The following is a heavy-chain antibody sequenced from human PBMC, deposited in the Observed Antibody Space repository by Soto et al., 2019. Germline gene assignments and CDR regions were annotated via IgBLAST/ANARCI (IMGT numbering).Heavy chain of an antibody. CDR1: RYTFTSYD. D-gene: IGHD1-26*01. Sequence: ASVKVSCKASRYTFTSYDINWVRQATGQGLEWMGWMNPNSGNTDYAQKFQGRVTITRDTSASTAYMELSSLRSEDTAVYYCASFRYNGYYGMDVWGQGTTVTVSS. CDR3: ASFRYNGYYGMDV. CDR2: MNPNSGNT. V-gene: IGHV1-8*01. J-gene: IGHJ6*02.